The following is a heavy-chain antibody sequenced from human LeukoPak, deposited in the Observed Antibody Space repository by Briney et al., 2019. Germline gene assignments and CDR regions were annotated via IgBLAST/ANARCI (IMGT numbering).Heavy chain of an antibody. CDR3: AIGIAAAGPKGAY. Sequence: ASVKVSCKASGYTFTGYYMHWVRQAPGQGLEWMGWINPNSGGTNYAQKFQGRVTMTRDTSISIAYMELSRLRSDDTAVYYCAIGIAAAGPKGAYWGQGTLVTVSS. J-gene: IGHJ4*02. V-gene: IGHV1-2*02. CDR2: INPNSGGT. CDR1: GYTFTGYY. D-gene: IGHD6-13*01.